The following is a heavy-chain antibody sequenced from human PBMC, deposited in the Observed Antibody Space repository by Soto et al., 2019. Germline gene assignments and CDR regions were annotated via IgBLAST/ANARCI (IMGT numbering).Heavy chain of an antibody. CDR2: INPSSGNT. CDR1: GYSFTRHD. CDR3: ASDGIMFSGVIVFAGMAV. J-gene: IGHJ6*02. D-gene: IGHD3-3*01. Sequence: QVQLVQSGAEVKKPGASVKVSCKASGYSFTRHDINWVRQAPGQGLEWMGWINPSSGNTGYAQRFLGRVTMTTDTYTCMAQMCMSGLKSEDSAIYSCASDGIMFSGVIVFAGMAVWGQWTTVTAPS. V-gene: IGHV1-8*01.